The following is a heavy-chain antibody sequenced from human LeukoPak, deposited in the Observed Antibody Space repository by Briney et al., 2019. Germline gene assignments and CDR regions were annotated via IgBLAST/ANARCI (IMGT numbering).Heavy chain of an antibody. CDR3: AKAGAAAATFAS. CDR1: GFTFSSSA. V-gene: IGHV3-23*01. Sequence: GGSLRLSCAASGFTFSSSANSWGRQAPGKGLEWVSTIIGSGGDTYYADSVKGRFAISRDSSKNTLYLQMNSLRAEDTAVYYFAKAGAAAATFASWGQGTLVTVSS. D-gene: IGHD6-13*01. J-gene: IGHJ4*02. CDR2: IIGSGGDT.